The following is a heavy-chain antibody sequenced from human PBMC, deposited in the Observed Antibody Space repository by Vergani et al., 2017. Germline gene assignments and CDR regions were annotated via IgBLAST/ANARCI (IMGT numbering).Heavy chain of an antibody. D-gene: IGHD6-13*01. V-gene: IGHV3-21*04. CDR2: ISSSSSYI. CDR1: GFTFSSYS. Sequence: EVQLVETGGGLIQPGGSLRLSCAASGFTFSSYSMNWVRQAPGKGLEWVSSISSSSSYIYYADSVKGRFTISRDNAKNSLYLQMNSLRAEDTALYYCAKDSQPYSSTWFRWFDPWGQGTLVTVSS. CDR3: AKDSQPYSSTWFRWFDP. J-gene: IGHJ5*02.